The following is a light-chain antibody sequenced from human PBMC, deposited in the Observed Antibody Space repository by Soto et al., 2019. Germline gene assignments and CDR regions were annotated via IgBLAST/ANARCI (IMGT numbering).Light chain of an antibody. CDR1: QGIGND. J-gene: IGKJ3*01. V-gene: IGKV3-20*01. CDR3: QQYGSSPVT. CDR2: DTS. Sequence: TQSPSSLSASVGDRVTISCRASQGIGNDLGWYQQKPGQAPRLLIYDTSSRASGIPDRFSGSGSGTDFTLTISRLDPEDFAVYYCQQYGSSPVTFGPGTKVDIK.